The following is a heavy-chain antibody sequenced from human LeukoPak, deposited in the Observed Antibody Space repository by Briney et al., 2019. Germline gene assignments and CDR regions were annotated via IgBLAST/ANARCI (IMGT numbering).Heavy chain of an antibody. V-gene: IGHV3-30*02. Sequence: GGSLTLACGASGFMFTAHDMHWVRQAPGKGLEWVAFIQNDGSDKYYADSVKGRFTISRDNSKNTLYLQMNSLRREDTAVYFCAKPSGSGVDYWGQGTRVTVSS. CDR3: AKPSGSGVDY. J-gene: IGHJ4*02. CDR2: IQNDGSDK. CDR1: GFMFTAHD. D-gene: IGHD1-26*01.